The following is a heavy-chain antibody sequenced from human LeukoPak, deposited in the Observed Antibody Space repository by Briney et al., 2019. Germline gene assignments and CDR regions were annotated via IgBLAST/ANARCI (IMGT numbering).Heavy chain of an antibody. J-gene: IGHJ4*02. CDR1: GYIFTGYY. V-gene: IGHV1-2*02. Sequence: GASVKVSCKASGYIFTGYYMIWVRQAPGHGLEWMGWINPNSGGTNYAQKFQGRVTMTRDTSISTAYMELSRLRSDDTAVYYCARDGGLLWFGNIDDWGQGTLVTVSS. D-gene: IGHD3-10*01. CDR3: ARDGGLLWFGNIDD. CDR2: INPNSGGT.